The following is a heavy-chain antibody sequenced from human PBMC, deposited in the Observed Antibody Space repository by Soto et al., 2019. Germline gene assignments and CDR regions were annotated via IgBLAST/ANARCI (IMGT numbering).Heavy chain of an antibody. CDR1: GGTFSSYA. CDR2: IIPIFGTA. V-gene: IGHV1-69*05. J-gene: IGHJ6*02. Sequence: QVQLVQSGAEVKKPGSSVKVSCKASGGTFSSYAISWVRQAPGQGLEWMGGIIPIFGTANYAQKFQGRVTMTSAESTSTAYRELSSLRSEDTAVYYGARDNESYITTKYYYYYYGMDVWGQGTTVTVSS. D-gene: IGHD3-3*01. CDR3: ARDNESYITTKYYYYYYGMDV.